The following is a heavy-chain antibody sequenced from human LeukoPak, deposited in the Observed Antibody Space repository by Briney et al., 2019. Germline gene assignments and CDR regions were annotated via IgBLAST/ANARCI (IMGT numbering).Heavy chain of an antibody. D-gene: IGHD2-2*01. Sequence: PGGSLRLSCAASGFTFSSYWTHWVRQAPGKGLVWVSRINSDGSSTSYADSVKGRFTISRDNAKNTLYLQMNSLRAEDTAVYYCARAAIVVVPAATERYYYYYGMDVWGQGTTVTVSS. CDR1: GFTFSSYW. CDR2: INSDGSST. CDR3: ARAAIVVVPAATERYYYYYGMDV. J-gene: IGHJ6*01. V-gene: IGHV3-74*01.